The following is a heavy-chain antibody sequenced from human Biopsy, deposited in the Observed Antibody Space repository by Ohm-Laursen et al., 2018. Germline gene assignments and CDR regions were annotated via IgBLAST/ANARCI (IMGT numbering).Heavy chain of an antibody. J-gene: IGHJ1*01. CDR3: ATKLTGYFHH. D-gene: IGHD3-9*01. V-gene: IGHV1-69*06. Sequence: ASVKVSCKAPGGTFTNYGVNWVRQAPGQGLEWLGGNIPILGTGNYAQKFQDRVTVAADTSTSTATMELRSLRSDDTAVYYCATKLTGYFHHWGQGTLVIVSS. CDR1: GGTFTNYG. CDR2: NIPILGTG.